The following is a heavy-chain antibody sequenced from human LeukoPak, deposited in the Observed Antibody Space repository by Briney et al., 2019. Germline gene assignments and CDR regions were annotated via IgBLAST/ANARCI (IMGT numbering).Heavy chain of an antibody. CDR3: ARDRSGETATAG. CDR1: GFTFSIYS. CDR2: ISSSSNYI. J-gene: IGHJ4*02. D-gene: IGHD2-21*02. Sequence: PGGSLRLSCAASGFTFSIYSMNWVRQAPGKGLEWVSSISSSSNYIFYADSLKGRFTISRDNAKNSLYLQMNSLRAEDTAVYYCARDRSGETATAGWGQGTLVTVSS. V-gene: IGHV3-21*01.